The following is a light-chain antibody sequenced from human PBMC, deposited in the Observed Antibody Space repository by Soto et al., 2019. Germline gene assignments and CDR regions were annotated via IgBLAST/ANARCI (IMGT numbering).Light chain of an antibody. CDR3: QQSYTTLRT. V-gene: IGKV1-39*01. CDR2: AAS. Sequence: DIQMTQSASSLSASVGDRVTITCRASQSIRNFLNWYQQKPGKAPKPLIYAASTLQSGVPSRFSGSGSGKDFTLTISSLQPEDFATYYCQQSYTTLRTFGGGTKVDIK. J-gene: IGKJ4*01. CDR1: QSIRNF.